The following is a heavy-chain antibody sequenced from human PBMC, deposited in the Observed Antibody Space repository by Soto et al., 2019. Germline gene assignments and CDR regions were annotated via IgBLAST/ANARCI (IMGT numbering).Heavy chain of an antibody. CDR2: ISSSGSST. V-gene: IGHV3-23*01. D-gene: IGHD1-26*01. CDR1: GFTFSSFA. Sequence: EVQLLESGGDLVQPGGSLRLSCAASGFTFSSFAMSWVRQAPGKGLEWVSTISSSGSSTYNADSVKGRFTISRENSKTTLFLQMNSLRVEDTALYYCAKTRDGYYDTVDIWGQGTMVTVSS. CDR3: AKTRDGYYDTVDI. J-gene: IGHJ3*02.